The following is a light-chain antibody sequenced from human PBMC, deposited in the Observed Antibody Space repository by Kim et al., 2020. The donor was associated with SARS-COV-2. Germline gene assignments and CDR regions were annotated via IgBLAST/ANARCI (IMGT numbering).Light chain of an antibody. CDR2: EDD. CDR1: SGSIDDNY. CDR3: LIYKRSNVV. J-gene: IGLJ2*01. V-gene: IGLV6-57*04. Sequence: NFMLTQPHSVSESPGKTVTISCTRSSGSIDDNYVQWYQQRPGSVPTTVIYEDDQRPSGVSDRFSGSIDNSSNSSSLNISGLKAEDEADYFRLIYKRSNVVFGGRTQMNVL.